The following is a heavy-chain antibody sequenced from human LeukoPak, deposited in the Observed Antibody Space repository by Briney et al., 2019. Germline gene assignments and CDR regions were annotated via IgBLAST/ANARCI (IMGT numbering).Heavy chain of an antibody. V-gene: IGHV4-34*01. D-gene: IGHD3-22*01. J-gene: IGHJ4*02. CDR3: ARIGVYYYDKVVAY. CDR1: DGSFSDYY. CDR2: INHSGST. Sequence: PSETLSLTCAVFDGSFSDYYWSWIRQPPGKGLEWIGEINHSGSTNYNPSLKSRVTISVDTSKNQFSLKLSSVTAADTAVYYCARIGVYYYDKVVAYWGQGTLVTVSS.